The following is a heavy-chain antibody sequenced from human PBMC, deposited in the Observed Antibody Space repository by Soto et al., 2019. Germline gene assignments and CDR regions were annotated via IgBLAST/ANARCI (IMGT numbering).Heavy chain of an antibody. Sequence: QVQLVESGGGVVQPGRSLRLSCAASGFTFSSYAMHWVRQAPGKGLEWVAVGSYDGTNKYYADSVRGRFTISRDNSKNTLYLQMSSLRAEDTGVYYCSRDGGMTTGTASHYYGMDVWGQGTTVTVSS. CDR1: GFTFSSYA. CDR2: GSYDGTNK. CDR3: SRDGGMTTGTASHYYGMDV. D-gene: IGHD4-4*01. J-gene: IGHJ6*02. V-gene: IGHV3-30-3*01.